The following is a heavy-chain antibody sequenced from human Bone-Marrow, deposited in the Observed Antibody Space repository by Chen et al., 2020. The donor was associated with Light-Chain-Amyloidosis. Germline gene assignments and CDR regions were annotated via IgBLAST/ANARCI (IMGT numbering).Heavy chain of an antibody. CDR2: IYSGGST. J-gene: IGHJ4*02. CDR1: GFSVSRSY. Sequence: EVHLVETGGALIQPGGSLRLSCAASGFSVSRSYMSWVRQAPGKGLEWVSLIYSGGSTDYADFVKGRFTISRDSSKNTVYLQMNSLRAEDTALYYCATEGRDPGYSYGYLNYWGQGTLVTVSS. V-gene: IGHV3-53*02. D-gene: IGHD5-18*01. CDR3: ATEGRDPGYSYGYLNY.